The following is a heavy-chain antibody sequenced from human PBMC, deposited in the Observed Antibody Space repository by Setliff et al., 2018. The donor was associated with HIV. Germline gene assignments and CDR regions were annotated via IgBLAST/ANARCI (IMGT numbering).Heavy chain of an antibody. Sequence: ASVKVSCKASGYTLSTYALYWVRQAPGQRLEWMGWINSDNGNTKFSQKFQGRLTITADTTASTAYMVLSSLTSEDTAVYYCARGGAREYQLLYNYFDPWGQGTLVTVS. V-gene: IGHV1-3*01. CDR2: INSDNGNT. CDR3: ARGGAREYQLLYNYFDP. J-gene: IGHJ5*02. CDR1: GYTLSTYA. D-gene: IGHD2-2*01.